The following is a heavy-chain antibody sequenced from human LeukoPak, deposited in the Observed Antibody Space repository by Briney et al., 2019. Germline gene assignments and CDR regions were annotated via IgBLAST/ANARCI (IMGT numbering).Heavy chain of an antibody. CDR3: ARILSPAAGTDSPYNGMDV. CDR2: IYYSGST. V-gene: IGHV4-31*03. Sequence: SQTLSLTCTVSGGSISSGGYYWSWIRQHPGKGLEWIGYIYYSGSTYYNPSLNSRVTMSVDTSKNQFSLKLSSVTAADTAVYYCARILSPAAGTDSPYNGMDVWGQGTTVTVSS. J-gene: IGHJ6*02. CDR1: GGSISSGGYY. D-gene: IGHD6-13*01.